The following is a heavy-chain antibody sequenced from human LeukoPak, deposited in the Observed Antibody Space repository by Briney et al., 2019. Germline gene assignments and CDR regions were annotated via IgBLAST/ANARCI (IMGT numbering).Heavy chain of an antibody. V-gene: IGHV4-59*01. CDR3: ARLPDVSGWPFDY. D-gene: IGHD6-19*01. Sequence: SETLSLTCTASDDSISRDFCTWIRQPPGKGLEWIGYIRYSVRTEYNPSLKSRVTISIQTSKNQFSLKLTSVTAADTAICYCARLPDVSGWPFDYGGQGILVTVSS. CDR1: DDSISRDF. CDR2: IRYSVRT. J-gene: IGHJ4*02.